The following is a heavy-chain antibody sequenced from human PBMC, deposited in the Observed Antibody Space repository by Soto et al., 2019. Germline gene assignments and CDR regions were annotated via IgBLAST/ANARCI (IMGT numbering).Heavy chain of an antibody. CDR1: GYTFTSYA. CDR3: SRAWVVVTAPDY. Sequence: QVQLVQSGAEEKKPGASVKVSCKASGYTFTSYAMHWVRQAPGQRLEGMGWINAGNGNTKYSQKFQGRDAITTDTPASKAYMELSSLRSEDTAVYYCSRAWVVVTAPDYWGQGTLVTVSS. D-gene: IGHD2-21*02. CDR2: INAGNGNT. V-gene: IGHV1-3*05. J-gene: IGHJ4*02.